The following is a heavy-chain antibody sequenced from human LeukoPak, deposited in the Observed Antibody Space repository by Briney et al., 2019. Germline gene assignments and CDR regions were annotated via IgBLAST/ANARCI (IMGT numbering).Heavy chain of an antibody. V-gene: IGHV4-39*07. J-gene: IGHJ3*02. CDR2: IFYSGST. CDR3: ARATYYDFWSGSSPDAFDI. D-gene: IGHD3-3*01. CDR1: GGSISTSNYY. Sequence: SETLSLTCTVSGGSISTSNYYWGWIRQPPGKGLEWIVNIFYSGSTYYGPSLKSRLTISLNTTKNQFSLKLSSVTAADTAVYYCARATYYDFWSGSSPDAFDIWGQGTMVTVSS.